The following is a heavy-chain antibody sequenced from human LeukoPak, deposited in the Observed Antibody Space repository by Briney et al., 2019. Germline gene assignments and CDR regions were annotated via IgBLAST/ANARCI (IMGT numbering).Heavy chain of an antibody. D-gene: IGHD3-3*01. Sequence: GGSLRLSCAASGFTFSSYAMHWVRQAPGKGLEWVANIKEDVSDKYYVDSVKGRFTISRDNAKNSLYLQMSRLRAEDTAVYYCARVGVAGFDYWGQGILVTVSS. V-gene: IGHV3-7*03. J-gene: IGHJ4*02. CDR3: ARVGVAGFDY. CDR1: GFTFSSYA. CDR2: IKEDVSDK.